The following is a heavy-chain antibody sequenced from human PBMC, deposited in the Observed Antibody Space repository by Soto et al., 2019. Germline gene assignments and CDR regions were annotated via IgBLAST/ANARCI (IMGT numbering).Heavy chain of an antibody. CDR2: INHSGST. J-gene: IGHJ5*02. V-gene: IGHV4-34*01. CDR3: ASRLLYNWFDP. Sequence: QVQLQQWGAGLLKPSETLSLTCAVYGGSFSGYYWSWIRQPPGKGLEWIGEINHSGSTNYNPSLKSRVTISVDTSKNQFSLKLSSVTAADTAVYYCASRLLYNWFDPWGQGTLVTVSS. CDR1: GGSFSGYY.